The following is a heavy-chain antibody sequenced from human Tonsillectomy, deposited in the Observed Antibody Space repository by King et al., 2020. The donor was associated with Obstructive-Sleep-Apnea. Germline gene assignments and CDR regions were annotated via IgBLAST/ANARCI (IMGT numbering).Heavy chain of an antibody. CDR2: VSHTGNT. D-gene: IGHD1-1*01. V-gene: IGHV4-59*01. CDR1: GGSINNSY. CDR3: VRRSTTGRGNWFDP. J-gene: IGHJ5*02. Sequence: QLQESGPGLVRPLETLSLICTVSGGSINNSYWSWIRQPPGRSLEWIAYVSHTGNTHYNPSLRSRTTITVDTSKNQFSLKLKSVTTADTAVYYCVRRSTTGRGNWFDPWGQGTLVTVSS.